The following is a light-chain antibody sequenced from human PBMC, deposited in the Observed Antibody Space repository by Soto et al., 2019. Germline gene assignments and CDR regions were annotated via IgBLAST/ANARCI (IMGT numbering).Light chain of an antibody. CDR3: CSYAGSSTYV. CDR1: SSDVGSYNL. Sequence: QSVLTRPASVSGSPGQSITISCTGTSSDVGSYNLVSWYQQHPGKAPKLMIYEVSKRPSGVSNRFSGSKSGNTASLTISGLQAEDEADYYCCSYAGSSTYVFGTGTNVTVL. CDR2: EVS. J-gene: IGLJ1*01. V-gene: IGLV2-23*02.